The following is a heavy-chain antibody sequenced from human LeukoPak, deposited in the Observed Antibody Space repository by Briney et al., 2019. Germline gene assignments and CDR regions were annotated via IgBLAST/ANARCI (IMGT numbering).Heavy chain of an antibody. D-gene: IGHD3-22*01. V-gene: IGHV1-46*01. Sequence: ASVKVSCKASGYTFTSYYMHRVRQAPGQRLGCMGIINPSGGSTSYAQKFQGRVTMTRDMSTSTVYMELSSLRSEDTAVYYCARGDLNYYDSSALAFDYWGQGTLVTVSS. J-gene: IGHJ4*02. CDR3: ARGDLNYYDSSALAFDY. CDR1: GYTFTSYY. CDR2: INPSGGST.